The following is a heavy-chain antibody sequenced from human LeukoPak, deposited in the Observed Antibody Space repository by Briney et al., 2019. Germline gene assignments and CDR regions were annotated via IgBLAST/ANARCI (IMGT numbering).Heavy chain of an antibody. V-gene: IGHV3-66*02. CDR3: ARDLAVAGTRWFDP. Sequence: GGSLRLSCAASGFTVSSNYMSWVRPVPGKGLEWVSVIYSGGSTYYADSVKGRFTISRDNSKNTLYLQMNSLRAEDTAVYYCARDLAVAGTRWFDPWGQGTLVTVSS. J-gene: IGHJ5*02. CDR2: IYSGGST. CDR1: GFTVSSNY. D-gene: IGHD6-19*01.